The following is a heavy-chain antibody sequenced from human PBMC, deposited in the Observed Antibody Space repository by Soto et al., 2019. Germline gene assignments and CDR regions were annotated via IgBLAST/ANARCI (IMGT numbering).Heavy chain of an antibody. J-gene: IGHJ1*01. CDR1: GGSISSYY. Sequence: ETLSLTCTVSGGSISSYYWSWIRQPPGKGLEWIGYIYYSGSTNYNPSLKSRVTISVDTSKNQFSLKLSSVTAADTAVYYCARGTDYDILYFQHWGQGTLVTVSS. V-gene: IGHV4-59*01. CDR2: IYYSGST. CDR3: ARGTDYDILYFQH. D-gene: IGHD3-9*01.